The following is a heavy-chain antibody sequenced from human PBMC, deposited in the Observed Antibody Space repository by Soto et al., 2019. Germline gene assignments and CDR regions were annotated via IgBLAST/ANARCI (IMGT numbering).Heavy chain of an antibody. Sequence: PSETLSLTCTVSGGSISSGGYYWSWIRQHPGKGLEWIGYIYYSGSTYYNPSLKSRVTISVDTSKNQFSLKLGSVTAADTAVYYCASGSSSWFPIDYWGQGTLVTVSS. CDR2: IYYSGST. V-gene: IGHV4-31*03. CDR3: ASGSSSWFPIDY. D-gene: IGHD6-13*01. CDR1: GGSISSGGYY. J-gene: IGHJ4*02.